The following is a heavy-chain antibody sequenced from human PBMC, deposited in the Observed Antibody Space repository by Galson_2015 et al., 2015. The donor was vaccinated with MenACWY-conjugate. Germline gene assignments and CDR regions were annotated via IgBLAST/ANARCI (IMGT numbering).Heavy chain of an antibody. V-gene: IGHV3-33*01. CDR3: ARAKAARPYNWFDP. CDR1: GFTFSSYG. Sequence: SLRLSCAASGFTFSSYGMHWVRQAPGKGLEWVAVIWYDGSNKYYADSVKGRFTISRDNSKNTLYLQMNSLRAEDTAVYYCARAKAARPYNWFDPWGQGTLVTVPS. D-gene: IGHD6-6*01. J-gene: IGHJ5*02. CDR2: IWYDGSNK.